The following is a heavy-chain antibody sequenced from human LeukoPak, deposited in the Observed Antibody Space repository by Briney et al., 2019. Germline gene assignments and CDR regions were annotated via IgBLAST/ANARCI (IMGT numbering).Heavy chain of an antibody. CDR3: ARGGYSFDY. CDR2: LHADGNEK. D-gene: IGHD5-12*01. CDR1: GFSLSGYW. J-gene: IGHJ4*02. Sequence: GGSLRLSCAASGFSLSGYWMSWVRQAPGKGLEWVSRLHADGNEKNFVGSVQGRFTVSRDNAKNSLYLQMNSLRVEDTAVYYCARGGYSFDYLGQGTLVTVSS. V-gene: IGHV3-7*01.